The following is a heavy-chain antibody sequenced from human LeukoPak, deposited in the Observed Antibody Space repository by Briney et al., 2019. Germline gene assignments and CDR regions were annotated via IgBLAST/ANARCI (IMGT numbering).Heavy chain of an antibody. D-gene: IGHD3-9*01. CDR1: GYTFTSYG. CDR2: INPNSGGT. V-gene: IGHV1-2*02. Sequence: GASVKVSCKASGYTFTSYGISWVRQAPGQGLEWMGWINPNSGGTNYAQKFQGRVTMTRDTSISTAYMELSRLRSDDTAVYYCARVQRDILTGYYIHPYYYGMDVWGQGTTVTVSS. CDR3: ARVQRDILTGYYIHPYYYGMDV. J-gene: IGHJ6*02.